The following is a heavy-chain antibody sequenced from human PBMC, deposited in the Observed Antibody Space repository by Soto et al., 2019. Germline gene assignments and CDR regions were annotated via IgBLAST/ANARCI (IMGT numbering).Heavy chain of an antibody. CDR1: GFTLSSYW. CDR2: IKQDGREK. CDR3: AREDGRSYSPRYYRMDV. V-gene: IGHV3-7*05. Sequence: EVQLVESGGGLVQPGGSLRLSCAASGFTLSSYWMSWVRQAPGKGLGGVANIKQDGREKSYVDSVKGRFTISRDTAKSSMYLALNSLGAEDTAVYYCAREDGRSYSPRYYRMDVWGPGTTVTVSS. D-gene: IGHD2-21*01. J-gene: IGHJ6*02.